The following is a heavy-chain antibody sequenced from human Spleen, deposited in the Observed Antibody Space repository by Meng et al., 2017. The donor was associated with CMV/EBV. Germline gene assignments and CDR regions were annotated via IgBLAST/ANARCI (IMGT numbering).Heavy chain of an antibody. CDR2: IRYDGSNK. CDR3: AKSPGSGWYNHDY. CDR1: GFIFSSYG. J-gene: IGHJ4*02. V-gene: IGHV3-30*02. D-gene: IGHD6-19*01. Sequence: GGYLRLSCAASGFIFSSYGMHWVRQAPGKGLEWVAFIRYDGSNKYYADSVKGRFTISRDNSKNTLYLQMNSLRAEDTAVYYCAKSPGSGWYNHDYWGQGTLVTVSS.